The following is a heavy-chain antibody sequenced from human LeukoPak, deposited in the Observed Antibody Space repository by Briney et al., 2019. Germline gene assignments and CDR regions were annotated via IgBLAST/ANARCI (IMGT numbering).Heavy chain of an antibody. V-gene: IGHV3-23*01. Sequence: GGSLRLSCAASGFTFSSYGMSWVRQAPGKGLEWVSAISGSGGSTYYADSVKGRFTISRDNSKNTLYLQMNSLRAEDTAVYYCAKDFPGSNCLSWDYWGQGTLVTVSS. CDR2: ISGSGGST. CDR3: AKDFPGSNCLSWDY. J-gene: IGHJ4*02. D-gene: IGHD4-11*01. CDR1: GFTFSSYG.